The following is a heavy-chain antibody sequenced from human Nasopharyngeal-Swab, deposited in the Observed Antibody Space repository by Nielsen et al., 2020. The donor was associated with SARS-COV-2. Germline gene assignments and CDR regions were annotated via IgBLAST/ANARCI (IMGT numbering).Heavy chain of an antibody. J-gene: IGHJ2*01. CDR2: IYTSGST. CDR3: ARDRIQWLGEWYFDL. V-gene: IGHV4-61*02. D-gene: IGHD6-19*01. Sequence: SETLSLTCTVSGGSISSGSYYWSWIRQPAGKGLEWIGRIYTSGSTNYNPSLKSRVTMSVDTSKNQFSLKLSSVTAADTAVYYCARDRIQWLGEWYFDLWGRGTLVTVSS. CDR1: GGSISSGSYY.